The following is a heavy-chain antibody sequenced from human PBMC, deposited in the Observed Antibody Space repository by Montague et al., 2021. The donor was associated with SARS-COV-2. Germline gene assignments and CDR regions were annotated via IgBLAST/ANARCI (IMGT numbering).Heavy chain of an antibody. J-gene: IGHJ4*02. CDR1: GGSFSGYY. CDR2: INHSGST. CDR3: ARGPTNNIGMVATRLDY. D-gene: IGHD5-12*01. V-gene: IGHV4-34*01. Sequence: SETLSLTCAVYGGSFSGYYWNWIRQPPGKGLEWIGEINHSGSTNYNPSLKSRVTISVDTSNNQFSLKLTSVTAADTAVYYCARGPTNNIGMVATRLDYWGQETLVTVSS.